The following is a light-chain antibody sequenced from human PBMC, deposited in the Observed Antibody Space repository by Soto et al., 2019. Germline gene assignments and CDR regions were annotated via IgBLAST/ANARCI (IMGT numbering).Light chain of an antibody. Sequence: DIQMTQSPSSLSASVGDRVTITCRASQSISSYLNWYQQKPGKAPKLLIYAASSLQSGVPSRFRGSGSGTHFTLTISSLHPEDFATYYCQQSYSTPPTFGQGTKVEIK. CDR1: QSISSY. V-gene: IGKV1-39*01. CDR3: QQSYSTPPT. CDR2: AAS. J-gene: IGKJ1*01.